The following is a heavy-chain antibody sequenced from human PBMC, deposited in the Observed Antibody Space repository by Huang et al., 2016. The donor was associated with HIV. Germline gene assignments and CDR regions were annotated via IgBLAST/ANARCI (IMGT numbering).Heavy chain of an antibody. Sequence: QVQLVQSGAEVKKPGASVKVSCKASGYTFTSYGISWVRQAPGQGLEWMGWISAYNGNTNYAQKLQGRVTRTTYTSTSTAYMELRSLGFDDTAVYYCARVHSSSWFGAFDIWGQGTMVTVSS. CDR3: ARVHSSSWFGAFDI. J-gene: IGHJ3*02. CDR1: GYTFTSYG. V-gene: IGHV1-18*04. CDR2: ISAYNGNT. D-gene: IGHD6-13*01.